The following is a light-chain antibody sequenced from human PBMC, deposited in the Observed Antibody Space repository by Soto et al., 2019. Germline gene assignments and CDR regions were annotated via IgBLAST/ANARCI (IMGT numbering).Light chain of an antibody. J-gene: IGKJ1*01. CDR1: RSIGNW. CDR2: AAY. CDR3: QERHSRPPWM. V-gene: IGKV1-5*01. Sequence: DIQMNQSPSTLSASVVDTVTLPCRASRSIGNWLAWYQQKPGKAPKLLIYAAYNLHSGVPSRFSGSGPGTDLTLTISSLQLEDFATYYCQERHSRPPWMCGQGTKVDIK.